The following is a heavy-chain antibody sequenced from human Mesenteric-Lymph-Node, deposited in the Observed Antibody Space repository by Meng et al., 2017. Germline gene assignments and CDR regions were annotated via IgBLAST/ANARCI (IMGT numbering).Heavy chain of an antibody. J-gene: IGHJ4*02. CDR3: AREGRGYSY. D-gene: IGHD5-18*01. V-gene: IGHV1-69*06. Sequence: EQRVRCGAGVKKPVSSVTVSCKDSGGTFSSYAISWVRQAPGQGLEWMGGIIPIFGTANYAQKFQGRVTITADKSTSTAYMELSSLRSEDTAVYYCAREGRGYSYWGQGTLVTVSS. CDR2: IIPIFGTA. CDR1: GGTFSSYA.